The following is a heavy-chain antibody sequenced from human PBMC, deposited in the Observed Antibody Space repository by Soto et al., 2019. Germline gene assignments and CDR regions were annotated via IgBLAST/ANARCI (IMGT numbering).Heavy chain of an antibody. Sequence: SVKVSCTASGGTFSSYTISCVRQAPGQGLEWMGRIIPILGIANYAQKFQGRVTITADKSTSTAYMELSSLRSEDTAVYHCARDPPDNWFDPWGQGTLVTVSS. CDR1: GGTFSSYT. CDR2: IIPILGIA. J-gene: IGHJ5*02. CDR3: ARDPPDNWFDP. V-gene: IGHV1-69*04.